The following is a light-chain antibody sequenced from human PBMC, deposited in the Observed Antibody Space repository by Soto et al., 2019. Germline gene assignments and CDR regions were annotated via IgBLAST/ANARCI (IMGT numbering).Light chain of an antibody. V-gene: IGLV2-14*01. Sequence: QSALTQPASVSASPGQSITISCTGTSSDVGGYKFVSWYQHHPGKAPKLMIYEVNNRPSGVSNRFSGSKSGNTASLTISGLQPEDEADYYCLSYTDRQSYLFGTGTKVTVL. J-gene: IGLJ1*01. CDR1: SSDVGGYKF. CDR3: LSYTDRQSYL. CDR2: EVN.